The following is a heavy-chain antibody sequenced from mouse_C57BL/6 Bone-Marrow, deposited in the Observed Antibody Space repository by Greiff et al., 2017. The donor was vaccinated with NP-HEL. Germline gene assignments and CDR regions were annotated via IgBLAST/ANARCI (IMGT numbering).Heavy chain of an antibody. D-gene: IGHD2-1*01. J-gene: IGHJ3*01. CDR3: AREDYYGNSWFAY. CDR2: IDPSDSYT. V-gene: IGHV1-59*01. Sequence: QVQLQQPGAELVRPGTSVKLSCKASGYTFTSYWMHWVKQRPGQGLEWIGVIDPSDSYTNYNQKFKGKATLTVDTSSSTAYMQLNSLTSEDSAVYDCAREDYYGNSWFAYWGQGTLVTVSA. CDR1: GYTFTSYW.